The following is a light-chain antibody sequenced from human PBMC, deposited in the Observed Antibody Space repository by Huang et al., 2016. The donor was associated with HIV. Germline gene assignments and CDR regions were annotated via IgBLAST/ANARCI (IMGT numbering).Light chain of an antibody. CDR2: AAS. CDR3: QQSYSTPLT. CDR1: QSISSY. Sequence: DIQMTQSPSSLSASVGDRVTITCRASQSISSYLNWYQQKPGKAPKLLIYAASSLQSGVPSMFSGSGSGTDFTLTISSLQPEDFATYYCQQSYSTPLTFGPGTKVDIK. J-gene: IGKJ3*01. V-gene: IGKV1-39*01.